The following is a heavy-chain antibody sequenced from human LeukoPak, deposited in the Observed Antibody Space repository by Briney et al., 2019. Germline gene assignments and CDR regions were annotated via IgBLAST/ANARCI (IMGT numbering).Heavy chain of an antibody. J-gene: IGHJ4*02. D-gene: IGHD3-10*01. CDR3: ARDRDYYYGSGSYYLGPSDY. Sequence: PGGSLRLSWAASGFTFSMYAMYWVRQAPDKGLEWVAVISYDGSNKYYGDSVKGRFTISRDNSKNTLYLQMNSLRAEDTALYYCARDRDYYYGSGSYYLGPSDYWDQGTLVTVSS. CDR2: ISYDGSNK. CDR1: GFTFSMYA. V-gene: IGHV3-30*04.